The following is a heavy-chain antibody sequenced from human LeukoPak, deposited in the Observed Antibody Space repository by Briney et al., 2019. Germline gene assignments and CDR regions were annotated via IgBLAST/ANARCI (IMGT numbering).Heavy chain of an antibody. CDR1: GYTFTSYG. Sequence: GASVKVSCKASGYTFTSYGISWVRQAPGQGLDWMGWISAYNGNTNYAQKLQGRVTMTTDTSTSTAYMELRSLRSDDTAVYYCARDRDTYYDFWSGYSYYYYYGMDVWGQGTTVTVSS. J-gene: IGHJ6*02. CDR2: ISAYNGNT. D-gene: IGHD3-3*01. CDR3: ARDRDTYYDFWSGYSYYYYYGMDV. V-gene: IGHV1-18*01.